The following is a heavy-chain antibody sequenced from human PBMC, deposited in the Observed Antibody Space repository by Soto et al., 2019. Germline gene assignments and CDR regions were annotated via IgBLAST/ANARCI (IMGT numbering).Heavy chain of an antibody. CDR3: ARKQAGFFYGIDY. CDR1: GGSINSGGYY. J-gene: IGHJ4*02. Sequence: QVQLQESGPGLVKPSQTLSLTCTVSGGSINSGGYYWTWLRQHPGKGLEWLGYIADFGYTFYNPSLQSRVILSMDTSKSQFSLKLSSATAADTAVYFCARKQAGFFYGIDYWGQGTLVTVSS. D-gene: IGHD3-3*01. CDR2: IADFGYT. V-gene: IGHV4-31*03.